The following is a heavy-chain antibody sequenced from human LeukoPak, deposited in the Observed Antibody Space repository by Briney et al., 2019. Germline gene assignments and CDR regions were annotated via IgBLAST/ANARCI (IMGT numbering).Heavy chain of an antibody. J-gene: IGHJ4*02. CDR2: ISYTGTYI. CDR3: VRDRGTYRPIDY. Sequence: GGSLRLSCAASAFTLNAYNMNWVRKAPGKGMEWVSSISYTGTYIYYADSVKGRFTISRDNAQNSLYLQMNSLRAEDTAIYKCVRDRGTYRPIDYWGQGTLVTVSS. CDR1: AFTLNAYN. V-gene: IGHV3-21*04. D-gene: IGHD1-26*01.